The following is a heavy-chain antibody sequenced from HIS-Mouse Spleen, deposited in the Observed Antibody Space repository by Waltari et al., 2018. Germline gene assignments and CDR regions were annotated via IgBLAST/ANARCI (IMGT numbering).Heavy chain of an antibody. CDR3: AKVWPELKTVDTPMAFDY. CDR2: ISGSGGST. Sequence: EVQLLESGGGLVQPGGSLRLSCAASGFTFSSYAMSWVRQAPGKGLEWVSAISGSGGSTYYEDSVKGRFTISRDNSKNTLYLQMNSLRAEDTAVYYCAKVWPELKTVDTPMAFDYWGQGTLVTVSS. J-gene: IGHJ4*02. CDR1: GFTFSSYA. V-gene: IGHV3-23*01. D-gene: IGHD5-18*01.